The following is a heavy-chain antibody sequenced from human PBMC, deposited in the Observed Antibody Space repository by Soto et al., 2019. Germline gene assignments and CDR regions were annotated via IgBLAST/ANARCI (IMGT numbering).Heavy chain of an antibody. D-gene: IGHD3-22*01. Sequence: EVQLVESGGGLVKPGGSLRLSCGASGFTFTSFSMNWVRQAPGKGLEWVSSISSDSSYIFYADSVKGRFTISRDNAKNSLYLQMNSLRAEDTAVYYCTSRYFYDSNFYYPFENWGQGTLVTVSS. CDR2: ISSDSSYI. CDR1: GFTFTSFS. J-gene: IGHJ4*02. V-gene: IGHV3-21*06. CDR3: TSRYFYDSNFYYPFEN.